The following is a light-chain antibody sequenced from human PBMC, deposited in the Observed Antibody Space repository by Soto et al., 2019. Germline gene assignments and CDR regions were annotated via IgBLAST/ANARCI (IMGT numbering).Light chain of an antibody. J-gene: IGKJ4*01. Sequence: DIQMTQSPSSLSASVGDRVTITCQASQDFSNYLNWYQQKPGKAPKLLIYDASNLETGVPSRFSGSGSGTDFTFTISSLQPEDIATYSCQQYDNLTLTFGGGTKVDIK. CDR2: DAS. CDR1: QDFSNY. V-gene: IGKV1-33*01. CDR3: QQYDNLTLT.